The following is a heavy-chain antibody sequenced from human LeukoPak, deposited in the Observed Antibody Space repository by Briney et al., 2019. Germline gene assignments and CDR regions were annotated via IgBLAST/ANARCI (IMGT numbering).Heavy chain of an antibody. J-gene: IGHJ4*02. Sequence: PSETLSLTCTVSGGSISNPSYFWGWIRQPPGKGLEWIGNIYYSGHTYYNPSLRSRVTISVDTSKNQFSLRLNSLTAADTAVYFCARDHDNGSYSHWGQGTLVTVSS. D-gene: IGHD1-26*01. CDR3: ARDHDNGSYSH. V-gene: IGHV4-39*07. CDR1: GGSISNPSYF. CDR2: IYYSGHT.